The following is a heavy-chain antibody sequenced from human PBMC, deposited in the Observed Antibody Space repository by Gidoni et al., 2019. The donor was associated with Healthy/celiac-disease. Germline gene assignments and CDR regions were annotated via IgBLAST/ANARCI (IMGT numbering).Heavy chain of an antibody. CDR1: GFRFDDYG. J-gene: IGHJ3*02. Sequence: EVQLVESAGGVVRPGGSLRLSCAAPGFRFDDYGMSLVRQASGKGLEWVSGINGNGGSTGYADSVKGRFTISRDNAKNSLYLQMNSLRAEDTALYCCARDRTTHAFDIWGQGTMVTVSS. CDR2: INGNGGST. V-gene: IGHV3-20*04. D-gene: IGHD2-15*01. CDR3: ARDRTTHAFDI.